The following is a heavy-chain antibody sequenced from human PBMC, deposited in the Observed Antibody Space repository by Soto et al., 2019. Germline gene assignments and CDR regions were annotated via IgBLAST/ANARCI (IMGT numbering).Heavy chain of an antibody. CDR3: ARMSTPGFDS. CDR2: ISYSGNT. J-gene: IGHJ4*02. V-gene: IGHV4-39*01. CDR1: GGSFSSSIYY. Sequence: QLQLQESGPGLVKPSETLSLTCTVSGGSFSSSIYYWGWIRQPPGKGLEWIASISYSGNTYYNPSLKGRLTISVDKSKNQFSLKLRSVAAADTAVFYCARMSTPGFDSWGQGTLVTVSS.